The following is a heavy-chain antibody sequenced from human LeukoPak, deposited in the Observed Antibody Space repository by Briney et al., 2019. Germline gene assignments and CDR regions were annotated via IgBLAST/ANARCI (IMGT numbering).Heavy chain of an antibody. J-gene: IGHJ6*03. V-gene: IGHV1-2*02. CDR1: GYTFTSYY. CDR2: INPNSGGT. D-gene: IGHD1-26*01. Sequence: ASVKVSCKASGYTFTSYYMHWVRQAPGQGLEWMGWINPNSGGTNYAQKFQGRVTMTRDTSISTAYMELSRLRSDDTAVYYCARGMEPYYYMDVWGKGTTVTVSS. CDR3: ARGMEPYYYMDV.